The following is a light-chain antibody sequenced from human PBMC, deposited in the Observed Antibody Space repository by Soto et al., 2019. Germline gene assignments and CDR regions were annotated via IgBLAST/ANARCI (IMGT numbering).Light chain of an antibody. CDR1: NNDVGGFNF. J-gene: IGLJ2*01. CDR2: DVD. V-gene: IGLV2-14*03. CDR3: SSYTGRSTVI. Sequence: QSALTQPASVSGSPGQSITISCTGTNNDVGGFNFVSLYQQHPGKVPKLLIYDVDDRPSGVSNRFSGSRSGNTASLSISGLQDEDEADYYCSSYTGRSTVIFGGGTKVTVL.